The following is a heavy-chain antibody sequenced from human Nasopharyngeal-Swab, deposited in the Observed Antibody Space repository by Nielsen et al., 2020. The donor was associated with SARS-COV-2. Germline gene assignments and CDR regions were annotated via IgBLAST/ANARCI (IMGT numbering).Heavy chain of an antibody. Sequence: ASVKVSCKASGYTFTSYGISWVRQAPGQGLEWMGWISAYNGNTNYAQKLQGRVTMTTDTSTSTAYMELRSLRSEDTAVYYCAREVVSGSYGSLTDAFEIWGQGTMVTVSS. D-gene: IGHD1-26*01. CDR1: GYTFTSYG. CDR2: ISAYNGNT. CDR3: AREVVSGSYGSLTDAFEI. J-gene: IGHJ3*02. V-gene: IGHV1-18*01.